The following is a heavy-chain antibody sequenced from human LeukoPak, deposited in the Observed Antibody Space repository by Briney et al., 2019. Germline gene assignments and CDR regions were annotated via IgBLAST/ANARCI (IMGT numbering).Heavy chain of an antibody. D-gene: IGHD3-16*02. CDR3: YVWGSYRPAY. J-gene: IGHJ4*02. V-gene: IGHV4-30-4*03. Sequence: TPSQTLSLTCTVSGGSISSGDYYWSWIRQFPGKGLEWIGYIYYSGSTYYNPPLKSRVTISVDTSKNQFSLKLSSVTAADTAVYYCYVWGSYRPAYWGQETLVTVSS. CDR1: GGSISSGDYY. CDR2: IYYSGST.